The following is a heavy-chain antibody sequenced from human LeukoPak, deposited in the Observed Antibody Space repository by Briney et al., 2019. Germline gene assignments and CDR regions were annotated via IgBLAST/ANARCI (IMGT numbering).Heavy chain of an antibody. CDR2: IYYSGST. CDR3: ARDSGARSGYFDL. Sequence: PSETLSLTCTVSGGSISSGGYYWSWIRQHPGKGLEWIGYIYYSGSTYYNPSLKRRLTISVDTSKNQFSLKLSSVTAADTAVYSCARDSGARSGYFDLWGRGTLVTVSS. D-gene: IGHD4-17*01. CDR1: GGSISSGGYY. J-gene: IGHJ2*01. V-gene: IGHV4-31*03.